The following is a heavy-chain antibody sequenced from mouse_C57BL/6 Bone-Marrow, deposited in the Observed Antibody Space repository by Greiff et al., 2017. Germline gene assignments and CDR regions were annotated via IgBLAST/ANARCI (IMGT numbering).Heavy chain of an antibody. J-gene: IGHJ4*01. CDR2: INPSSGYT. CDR1: GYTFTSYT. V-gene: IGHV1-4*01. CDR3: ARWGRSVLYARDY. Sequence: QVQLQQSGAELARPGASVKMSCKASGYTFTSYTMHWVKQRPGQGLEWIGYINPSSGYTKYNQKFKDKDTLTADKSSSTAYMQLSSLTSEDSAVYYCARWGRSVLYARDYWGQGTSVTVSS. D-gene: IGHD1-1*01.